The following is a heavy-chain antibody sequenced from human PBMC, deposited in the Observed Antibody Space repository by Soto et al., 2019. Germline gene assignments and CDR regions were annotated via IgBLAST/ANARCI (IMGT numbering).Heavy chain of an antibody. CDR3: ARSPELQSPGYFDY. J-gene: IGHJ4*02. Sequence: SETLSLTCTVSGGSISSSSYYWGWIRQPPGKGLEGIGSIYYSGSTYYNPSLKSRVTISVDTSKNQFSLQLSSVTAADTAVYYCARSPELQSPGYFDYWGQGTLVTVSS. V-gene: IGHV4-39*07. D-gene: IGHD1-7*01. CDR2: IYYSGST. CDR1: GGSISSSSYY.